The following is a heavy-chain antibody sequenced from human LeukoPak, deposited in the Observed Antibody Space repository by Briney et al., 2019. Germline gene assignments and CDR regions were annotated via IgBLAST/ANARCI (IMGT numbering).Heavy chain of an antibody. CDR1: GFTFSTSA. D-gene: IGHD3-10*01. CDR2: ISGRGSST. CDR3: AKDPMVRGLTYDN. Sequence: GGSLRLSCAGSGFTFSTSAMCWIRQPPGKGLEWVSAISGRGSSTYYADSVKGRFTISRDNSKNTLYLQMNSLRAEDTAVYYCAKDPMVRGLTYDNWGQGTLVTVSS. V-gene: IGHV3-23*01. J-gene: IGHJ4*02.